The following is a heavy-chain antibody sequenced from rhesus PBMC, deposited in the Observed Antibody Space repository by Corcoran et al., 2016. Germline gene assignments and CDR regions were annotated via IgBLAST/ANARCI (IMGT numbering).Heavy chain of an antibody. CDR3: ARDPTVTFGDLFDV. J-gene: IGHJ5-1*01. Sequence: QVQLQESGPELVKPSETLSLTCAVSGGSISSYYWSWIRQPPGKGLEWIGYIGGSTGSTNYTPAPKSRVTLSVDTSKTPLSLKLSSVTAADTAVYYCARDPTVTFGDLFDVWGPGVLVTVSS. CDR2: IGGSTGST. V-gene: IGHV4S11*01. D-gene: IGHD4-23*01. CDR1: GGSISSYY.